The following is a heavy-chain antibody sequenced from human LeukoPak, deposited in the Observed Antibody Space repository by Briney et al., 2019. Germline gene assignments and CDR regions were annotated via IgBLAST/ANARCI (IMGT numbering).Heavy chain of an antibody. D-gene: IGHD5-18*01. CDR3: ARAVDTAMVIYFDY. CDR2: IRRDGGIE. J-gene: IGHJ4*02. V-gene: IGHV3-30*02. CDR1: GTSFRSYG. Sequence: GGSLRLSCAVSGTSFRSYGMHWVRQAPGKGLEWVAFIRRDGGIEYYADSVKGRFTISRDLSKKTLYLQMNSLRPEDTAVYYCARAVDTAMVIYFDYWGQGTLVTVSS.